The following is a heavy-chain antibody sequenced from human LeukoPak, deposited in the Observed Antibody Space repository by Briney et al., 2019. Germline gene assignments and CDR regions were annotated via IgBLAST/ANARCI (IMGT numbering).Heavy chain of an antibody. CDR1: GYLFSNHA. CDR2: VTGSGGES. CDR3: ARGTLDHCSGASCYALDS. D-gene: IGHD2-15*01. Sequence: PGGSLRLLCAVSGYLFSNHAMSWVSRTSGRGWEYVTDVTGSGGESYYTDSVNGRFTISRDNSKNTLNLQMNSLRAEDPGVYYCARGTLDHCSGASCYALDSWGQGTLVTVSS. V-gene: IGHV3-23*01. J-gene: IGHJ5*01.